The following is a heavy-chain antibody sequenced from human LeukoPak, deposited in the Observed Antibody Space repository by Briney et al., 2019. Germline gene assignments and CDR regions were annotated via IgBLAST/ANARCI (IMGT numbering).Heavy chain of an antibody. V-gene: IGHV3-74*01. J-gene: IGHJ4*02. D-gene: IGHD4-17*01. CDR3: ASFMTTVTIPDY. CDR2: INSDGSST. Sequence: GGSLRLSCAASGFTFSSYWMHWVRQAPGKGLVWVSRINSDGSSTSYADSVKGRFTISRDNAKSSLYLQMNSLSAEDTAVYYCASFMTTVTIPDYWGQGTLVTVSS. CDR1: GFTFSSYW.